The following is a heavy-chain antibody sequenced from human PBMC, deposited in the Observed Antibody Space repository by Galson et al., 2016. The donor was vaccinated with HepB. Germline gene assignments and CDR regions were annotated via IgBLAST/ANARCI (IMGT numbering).Heavy chain of an antibody. V-gene: IGHV4-59*01. CDR1: GGSISSYY. D-gene: IGHD3-10*01. Sequence: ETLSLTCTVSGGSISSYYWSWIRQPPGKGLEWIGYIYYSGSTNYNPSLKSRVTISVDTSKNQFSLKLSSVTAADTAVYYCARDPGARIGMNVWGQGTTVTVSS. CDR2: IYYSGST. CDR3: ARDPGARIGMNV. J-gene: IGHJ6*02.